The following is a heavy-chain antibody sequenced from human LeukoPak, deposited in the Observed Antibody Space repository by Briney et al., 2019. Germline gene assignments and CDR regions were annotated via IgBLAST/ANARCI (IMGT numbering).Heavy chain of an antibody. V-gene: IGHV3-23*01. D-gene: IGHD3-22*01. J-gene: IGHJ4*02. CDR1: GFTFSSYA. CDR2: ISGSGGST. CDR3: ARDWYYYDSSGPLDY. Sequence: GGSLRLSCAASGFTFSSYAMSWVRQAPGKGLEWVSAISGSGGSTYYADSVKGRFTISRDNSKNTLYLQMNSQRAEDTAVYYCARDWYYYDSSGPLDYWGQGTLVTVSS.